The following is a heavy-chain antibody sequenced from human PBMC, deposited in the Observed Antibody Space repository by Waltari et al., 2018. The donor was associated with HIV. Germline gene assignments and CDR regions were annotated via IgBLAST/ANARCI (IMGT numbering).Heavy chain of an antibody. CDR2: IYYSGST. Sequence: QVQLQESGPGLVKPSPTLSLTCTVSGGSISSRGYDWSWSRQHPGKGLEWIGYIYYSGSTYYNPSLKSRLTISVDTSKNQFSLKLNSVTAADTAVYYCARGWLSRGYYLWGQGTLVT. CDR1: GGSISSRGYD. CDR3: ARGWLSRGYYL. V-gene: IGHV4-31*03. J-gene: IGHJ4*02. D-gene: IGHD3-22*01.